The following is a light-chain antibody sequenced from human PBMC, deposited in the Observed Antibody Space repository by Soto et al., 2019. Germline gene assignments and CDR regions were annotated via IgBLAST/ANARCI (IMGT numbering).Light chain of an antibody. CDR3: AAWDDSLNAYV. Sequence: QSVLTQPPSVSEAPRQRVTISCSGSSSNIGNNAVNWYQQLPGQAPKIVIYYDDLLTSGVSDRFSGSKSGTSASLAISALQSGDEADYYCAAWDDSLNAYVFGPGTKVTVL. CDR1: SSNIGNNA. V-gene: IGLV1-36*01. J-gene: IGLJ1*01. CDR2: YDD.